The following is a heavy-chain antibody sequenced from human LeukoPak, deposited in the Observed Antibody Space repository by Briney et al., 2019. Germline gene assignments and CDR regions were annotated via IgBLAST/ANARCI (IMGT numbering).Heavy chain of an antibody. CDR2: IYYSGST. J-gene: IGHJ6*03. CDR1: GGSISSSSYY. CDR3: ARLTGDGYIFIYYYYYYMDV. D-gene: IGHD5-24*01. V-gene: IGHV4-39*01. Sequence: SETLSLTCTVSGGSISSSSYYWGWIRQPPGKGLEWIGSIYYSGSTYYNPSLKSRVTISVDTSKNQFSLNLSSVTAADTAVYYCARLTGDGYIFIYYYYYYMDVWGKGTTVTVSS.